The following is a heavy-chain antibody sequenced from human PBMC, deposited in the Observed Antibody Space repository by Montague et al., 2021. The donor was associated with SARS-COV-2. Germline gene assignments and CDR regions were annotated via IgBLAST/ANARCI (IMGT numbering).Heavy chain of an antibody. D-gene: IGHD3-10*01. Sequence: SLRLSCAASGFTFSSYAMSWVRQAPGKGLEWVSGITGSGASTYYADSVKGRFTISRDNSKNTLYLQMNSLRAEDTAVYYCAKASSSGFGESDCWGQGTLVTVSS. CDR2: ITGSGAST. CDR3: AKASSSGFGESDC. J-gene: IGHJ4*02. CDR1: GFTFSSYA. V-gene: IGHV3-23*01.